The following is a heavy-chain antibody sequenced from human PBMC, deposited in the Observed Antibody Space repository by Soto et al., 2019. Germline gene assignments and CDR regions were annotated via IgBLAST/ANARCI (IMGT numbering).Heavy chain of an antibody. Sequence: SGPTLVNPTQTLTLTCTFSGFSLSTTGVGVGWIRQPPGKALEWLALIYWDDDKRYNPSLKSRLTITEDTSKNHVVLTMTNMDPVDTATYYCAHSLHDSGTYYIPYFDHWGQGTLVTVSS. J-gene: IGHJ4*02. D-gene: IGHD3-10*01. CDR2: IYWDDDK. CDR1: GFSLSTTGVG. CDR3: AHSLHDSGTYYIPYFDH. V-gene: IGHV2-5*02.